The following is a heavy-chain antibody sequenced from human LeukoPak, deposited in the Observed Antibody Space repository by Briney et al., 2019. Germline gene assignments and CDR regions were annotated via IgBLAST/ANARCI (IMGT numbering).Heavy chain of an antibody. V-gene: IGHV3-21*01. CDR2: ISSSSSYI. CDR3: ARDDCSSTSCPDYYYGMDV. D-gene: IGHD2-2*01. J-gene: IGHJ6*02. Sequence: PGGSLRLSCAASGFTFSSYSMNWVRQAPGKGLEWVSSISSSSSYIYYADSVKGRFTISRDNAKNSLYLQMNSLRAEDTAVYYCARDDCSSTSCPDYYYGMDVWGQGTTVTVSS. CDR1: GFTFSSYS.